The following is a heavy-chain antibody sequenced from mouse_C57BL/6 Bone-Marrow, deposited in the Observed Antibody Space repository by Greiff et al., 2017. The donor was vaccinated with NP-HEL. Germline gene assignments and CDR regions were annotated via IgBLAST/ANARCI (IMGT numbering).Heavy chain of an antibody. V-gene: IGHV1-18*01. CDR1: GYTFTDYN. CDR3: ARSYYRSSFYYCDY. D-gene: IGHD1-1*01. J-gene: IGHJ2*01. CDR2: INPNNGGT. Sequence: VQLKQSGPELVKPGASVKIPCKASGYTFTDYNMDWVKQSHGKSLEWIGDINPNNGGTIYNQKFKGKATLTVDKSSSTAYMELRSLTSEDTAVYYCARSYYRSSFYYCDYWGQGTTLTVSS.